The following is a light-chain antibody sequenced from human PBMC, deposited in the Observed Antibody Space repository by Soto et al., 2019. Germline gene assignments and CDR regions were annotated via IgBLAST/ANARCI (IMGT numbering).Light chain of an antibody. CDR2: YVS. CDR3: QQRSNWPRT. Sequence: IVLTQSPATLSLSPGKRASLSCRASQNISNYLIWYQQKPGQAPRLLIYYVSNRATGIPARFSGSGSGTYFTLTISSLEPEDFAVYYCQQRSNWPRTFGQGTKVEVK. CDR1: QNISNY. V-gene: IGKV3-11*01. J-gene: IGKJ1*01.